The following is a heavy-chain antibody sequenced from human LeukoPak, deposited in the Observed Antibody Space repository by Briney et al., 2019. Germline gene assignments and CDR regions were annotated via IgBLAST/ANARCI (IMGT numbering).Heavy chain of an antibody. Sequence: PGGSLRLSWAASGFTVSSNYMSWVRQAPGKGLEWVSVIYSGGSTYYADSVKGRFTISRDNSKNTLYPQMNSLRAEDTAVYYCTTDPNWNYGPNAFDIWGQGTMVTVSS. J-gene: IGHJ3*02. CDR2: IYSGGST. D-gene: IGHD1-7*01. CDR3: TTDPNWNYGPNAFDI. CDR1: GFTVSSNY. V-gene: IGHV3-53*01.